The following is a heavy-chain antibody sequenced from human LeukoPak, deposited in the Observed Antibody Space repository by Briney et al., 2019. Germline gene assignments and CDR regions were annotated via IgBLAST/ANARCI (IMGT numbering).Heavy chain of an antibody. D-gene: IGHD7-27*01. CDR1: GYTFTGYY. CDR2: INPNSGGT. CDR3: ARGAPNWGIDYYFDY. J-gene: IGHJ4*02. Sequence: ASVKVSCKASGYTFTGYYIHWVRQAPGQGLEWMGWINPNSGGTNYAQKFQGRVTMARDTSISTAYMELSGLRSDDTAVYYCARGAPNWGIDYYFDYWGQGTLVTVSS. V-gene: IGHV1-2*02.